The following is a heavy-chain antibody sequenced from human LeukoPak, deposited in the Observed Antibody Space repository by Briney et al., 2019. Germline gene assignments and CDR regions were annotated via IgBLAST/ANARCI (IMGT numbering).Heavy chain of an antibody. V-gene: IGHV3-23*01. CDR3: AMNPGYSSNY. Sequence: GGSLRLSCAAPGFTFSSYAMSWVRQAPGRGLEWVSAISGSGGSTYYTDSVRGRFTISRDNSKNTLYLQMNSLRAEDTAVYYCAMNPGYSSNYWGQGTLVTVSS. J-gene: IGHJ4*02. D-gene: IGHD6-19*01. CDR1: GFTFSSYA. CDR2: ISGSGGST.